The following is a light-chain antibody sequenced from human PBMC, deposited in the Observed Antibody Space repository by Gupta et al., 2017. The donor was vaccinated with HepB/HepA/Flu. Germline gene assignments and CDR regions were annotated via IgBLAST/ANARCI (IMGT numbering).Light chain of an antibody. CDR3: QQYGSSPGFT. J-gene: IGKJ2*01. CDR2: GAS. Sequence: EIVLTQSPGTLSLSPGERATLSCRGSQTVTSRYLAWYQQRPGQAPRLLIFGASSRAIGIPDRFSGSGSGTDFTLTISRLEPEDFAVYYCQQYGSSPGFTFGQGTKLEIK. CDR1: QTVTSRY. V-gene: IGKV3-20*01.